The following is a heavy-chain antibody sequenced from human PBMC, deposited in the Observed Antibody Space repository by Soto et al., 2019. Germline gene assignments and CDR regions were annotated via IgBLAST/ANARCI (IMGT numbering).Heavy chain of an antibody. CDR1: GFSLNTGGLG. Sequence: QITLKESGPTLVKPTQTLTLTCTFSGFSLNTGGLGVGWIRQPPGKALEWLALIYWDDDKRYSPSLKSRLTITKDTSKNQVVLTMTNMDPVDTATYYCAHSRCGGDYLQSYSSHYYYGMDVWGQGTTVTVSS. J-gene: IGHJ6*02. CDR3: AHSRCGGDYLQSYSSHYYYGMDV. V-gene: IGHV2-5*02. CDR2: IYWDDDK. D-gene: IGHD2-21*02.